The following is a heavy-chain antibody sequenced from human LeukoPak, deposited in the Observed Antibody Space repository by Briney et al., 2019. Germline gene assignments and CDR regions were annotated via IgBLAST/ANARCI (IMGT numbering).Heavy chain of an antibody. V-gene: IGHV4-34*01. CDR1: GGSFSGYY. D-gene: IGHD3-16*02. Sequence: SETLSLTCAVYGGSFSGYYWSWIRQPPGKGLEWIGEINHSGSTNYNPSLKRRVTISVDTSKNEFSLKQMCVTAADTAVYYCASSGGRLGELSLYDYWGQGTLVTVSS. CDR3: ASSGGRLGELSLYDY. J-gene: IGHJ4*02. CDR2: INHSGST.